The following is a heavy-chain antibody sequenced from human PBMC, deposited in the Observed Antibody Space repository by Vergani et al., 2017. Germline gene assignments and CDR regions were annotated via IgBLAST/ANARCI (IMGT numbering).Heavy chain of an antibody. CDR3: AGGSSSGGYYYYYMDV. CDR2: IYYSGST. Sequence: QVQLQESGPGLVKPSQTLSLTCTVSGGSISSGGYYWSWIRQHPGKGLEWIGYIYYSGSTYYNPSLKSRVTIAVDTSKNQFSLKLSSVTAADTAVYYCAGGSSSGGYYYYYMDVWGKGTTVTVSS. D-gene: IGHD6-6*01. J-gene: IGHJ6*03. V-gene: IGHV4-31*03. CDR1: GGSISSGGYY.